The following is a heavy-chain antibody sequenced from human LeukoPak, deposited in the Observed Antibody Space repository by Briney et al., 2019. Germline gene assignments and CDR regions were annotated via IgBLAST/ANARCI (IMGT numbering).Heavy chain of an antibody. CDR2: INGDGRNI. CDR1: GFTFSSYW. V-gene: IGHV3-74*01. D-gene: IGHD3-9*01. J-gene: IGHJ6*02. CDR3: TRDLMDYDVSTGLHHYYMDV. Sequence: QTGGSLRLSLVASGFTFSSYWMHWVRQDPRKGLVWVSRINGDGRNINYADSVRGRFTISRDNAKNTLYLQMDTLRVEDTAVYYCTRDLMDYDVSTGLHHYYMDVWGQGTTVTVSS.